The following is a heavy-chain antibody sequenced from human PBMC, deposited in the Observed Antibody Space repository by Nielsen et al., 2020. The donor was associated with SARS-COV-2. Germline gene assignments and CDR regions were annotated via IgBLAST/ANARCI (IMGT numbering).Heavy chain of an antibody. J-gene: IGHJ6*02. CDR1: GGTFSSYA. CDR3: ARDGAGSAMLEYYYYGMDV. V-gene: IGHV1-69*04. Sequence: SVKVSCKASGGTFSSYAISWVRQAPGQGLEWMGRIIPILGIANYAQKFQGRVTITADKSTSTAYMELSSLRSEDTAVYYCARDGAGSAMLEYYYYGMDVWGQGTTVTVSS. D-gene: IGHD2-2*01. CDR2: IIPILGIA.